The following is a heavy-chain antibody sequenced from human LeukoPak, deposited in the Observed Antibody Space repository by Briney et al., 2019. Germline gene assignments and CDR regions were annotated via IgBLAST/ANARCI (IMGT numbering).Heavy chain of an antibody. V-gene: IGHV4-59*01. CDR3: ARSSGHSYGDFDY. Sequence: SETLSLTCSVSGVSITSNYWSWIRQPPGKGLEWLGYTHHSGATSYNPSLKSRSTMSLDTSINQFSLRLSSVTAADTAVYYCARSSGHSYGDFDYWGQGNLVTVSS. CDR2: THHSGAT. D-gene: IGHD5-18*01. J-gene: IGHJ4*02. CDR1: GVSITSNY.